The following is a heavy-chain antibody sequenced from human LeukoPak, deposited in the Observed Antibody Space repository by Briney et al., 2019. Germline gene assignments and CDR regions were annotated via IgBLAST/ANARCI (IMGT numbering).Heavy chain of an antibody. CDR2: IKQDGSEK. Sequence: GGSLRLSCAASGFTFSSYWMSWVRQAPGKGLGWVANIKQDGSEKYYVDSVKGRFTISRDNAKNSLYLQMNSLRAEDTAVYYCSRAPYKKRWVRRVLFLLDYWGQGTLVTVSS. CDR3: SRAPYKKRWVRRVLFLLDY. V-gene: IGHV3-7*03. J-gene: IGHJ4*02. CDR1: GFTFSSYW. D-gene: IGHD1-14*01.